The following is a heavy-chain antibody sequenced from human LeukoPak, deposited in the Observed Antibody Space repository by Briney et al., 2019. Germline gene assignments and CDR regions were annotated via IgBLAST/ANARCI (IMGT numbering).Heavy chain of an antibody. Sequence: SETPSLTCAVYGGSFSGYYWSWIRQPPGKGLEWIGEINHSGSTNYNPSLTSRVTISVDTSKNQFSLKLSSVTAADTAVYYCAREMGLELSYYGMDVWDRANSPTVSS. CDR1: GGSFSGYY. V-gene: IGHV4-34*01. CDR2: INHSGST. D-gene: IGHD1-7*01. CDR3: AREMGLELSYYGMDV. J-gene: IGHJ6*02.